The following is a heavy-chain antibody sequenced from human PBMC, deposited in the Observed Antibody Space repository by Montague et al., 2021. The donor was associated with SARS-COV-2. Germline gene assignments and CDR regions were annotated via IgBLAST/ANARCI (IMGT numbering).Heavy chain of an antibody. J-gene: IGHJ3*01. V-gene: IGHV4-39*02. D-gene: IGHD3-22*01. CDR3: ARPKRYFDSSGSPSAFDF. CDR1: GGSITNNIDY. Sequence: SETLSLTCTVSGGSITNNIDYWAWIRQPPGKGLEWIGSIYYTGNTYYNPSLKSRVTISVVTSKNHFTLKLSSVTAAKAAVYYCARPKRYFDSSGSPSAFDFWGQGAKVTVSS. CDR2: IYYTGNT.